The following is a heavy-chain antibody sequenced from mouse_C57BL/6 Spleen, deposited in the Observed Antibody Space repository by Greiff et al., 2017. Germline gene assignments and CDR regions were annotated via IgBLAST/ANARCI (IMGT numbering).Heavy chain of an antibody. Sequence: VQLQQSGAELVRPGASVKLSCTASGFNIKDDYMHWVKQRPEQGLEWIGWIDPENGDTEYASKFQGKATITADTSSNTAYLQLSSLTSEDTAVYYCTTYGYDYDGGNFDYWGQGTTLTVSS. V-gene: IGHV14-4*01. CDR1: GFNIKDDY. D-gene: IGHD2-4*01. J-gene: IGHJ2*01. CDR2: IDPENGDT. CDR3: TTYGYDYDGGNFDY.